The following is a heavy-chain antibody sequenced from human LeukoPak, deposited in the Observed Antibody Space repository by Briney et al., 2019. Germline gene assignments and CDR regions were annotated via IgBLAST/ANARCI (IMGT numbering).Heavy chain of an antibody. Sequence: GGSLRLSRAASGFTVSSNYMSWVRQAPGKGLEWVSVIYSGGSTYYADSVKGRFTISRHNSKNTLYLQMNSLRAEDTAVYYCARMYSGSYPYYFDYWGQGTLVTVSS. CDR3: ARMYSGSYPYYFDY. CDR1: GFTVSSNY. D-gene: IGHD1-26*01. V-gene: IGHV3-53*04. CDR2: IYSGGST. J-gene: IGHJ4*02.